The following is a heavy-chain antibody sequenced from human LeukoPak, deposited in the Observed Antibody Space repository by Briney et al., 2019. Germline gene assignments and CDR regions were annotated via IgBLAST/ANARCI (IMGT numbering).Heavy chain of an antibody. V-gene: IGHV4-4*07. Sequence: SETLSLTCTVSGGSISSYYWSWIRQPAGKGLEWIGRIYTSGSTNYNPSLKSRVTMSVDTSKNQFSLKLSSVTAADTAVYYCARGRSGYGDYEREYYFDYWGQGTLVTVSS. CDR2: IYTSGST. D-gene: IGHD4-17*01. J-gene: IGHJ4*02. CDR3: ARGRSGYGDYEREYYFDY. CDR1: GGSISSYY.